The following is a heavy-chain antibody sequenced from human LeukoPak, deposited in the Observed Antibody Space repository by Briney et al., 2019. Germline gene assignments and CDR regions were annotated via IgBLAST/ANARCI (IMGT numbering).Heavy chain of an antibody. CDR1: GFTFSSYA. Sequence: GGSLRLSCAASGFTFSSYAMSWVRQAPGKGLEWVSAISGSGGSTYYADSVKGRFTISRDNSKKSVDLQMKSLRAEDTGVYYCARDVFYGSGSPHFDYWGQGALVTVSS. D-gene: IGHD3-10*01. CDR3: ARDVFYGSGSPHFDY. V-gene: IGHV3-23*01. CDR2: ISGSGGST. J-gene: IGHJ4*02.